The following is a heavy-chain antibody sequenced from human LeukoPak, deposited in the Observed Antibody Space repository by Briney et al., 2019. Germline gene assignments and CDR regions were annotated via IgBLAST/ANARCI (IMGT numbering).Heavy chain of an antibody. D-gene: IGHD6-6*01. CDR1: GGTFSSYA. CDR2: IIPIFGTA. V-gene: IGHV1-69*13. Sequence: ASVKVSCKASGGTFSSYAISWVRQAPGQGLEWMGGIIPIFGTANYAQKFQGRVTITADESTSTAYMELSSLRSEDTAVYYCARDSAITSSSSAIYYYYGMDVWGQGTTVTVSS. J-gene: IGHJ6*02. CDR3: ARDSAITSSSSAIYYYYGMDV.